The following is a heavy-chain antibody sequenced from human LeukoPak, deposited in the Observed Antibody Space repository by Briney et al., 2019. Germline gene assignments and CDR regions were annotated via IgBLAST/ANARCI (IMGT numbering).Heavy chain of an antibody. V-gene: IGHV3-48*01. D-gene: IGHD4-11*01. CDR3: ARDLKAFATDENWFDP. CDR1: GFTFSSYS. Sequence: LSGGSLRLSCAASGFTFSSYSMNWARQAPGKGLEWVSYITSSSSIIYYADSVKGRFTISRDNAKNTLYLQMSSLRAEDTAMYYCARDLKAFATDENWFDPWGQGTLVTVSS. J-gene: IGHJ5*02. CDR2: ITSSSSII.